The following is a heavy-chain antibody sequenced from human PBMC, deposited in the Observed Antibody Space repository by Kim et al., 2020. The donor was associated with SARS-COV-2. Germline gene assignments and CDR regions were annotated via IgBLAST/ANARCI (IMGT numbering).Heavy chain of an antibody. J-gene: IGHJ5*02. V-gene: IGHV1-69*04. CDR3: ARAPSVRIAGA. CDR1: GGTFSSYA. Sequence: SVKVSCKASGGTFSSYAISWVRQAPGQGLEWMGRIIPILGIANYAQKFQGRVTITADKSTSTAYMELSSLRSEDTAVYYCARAPSVRIAGAWGQGTLVTVSS. D-gene: IGHD6-13*01. CDR2: IIPILGIA.